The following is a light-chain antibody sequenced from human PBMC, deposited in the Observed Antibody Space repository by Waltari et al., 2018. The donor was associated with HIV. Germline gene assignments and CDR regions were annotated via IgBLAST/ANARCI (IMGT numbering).Light chain of an antibody. CDR3: MQGTHWPYT. V-gene: IGKV4-1*01. CDR2: WAS. J-gene: IGKJ2*01. Sequence: DIVMTQSPDSLAVSLGERATIKCKSSQTVFYSSNNKNYLSWYQQKAGQPPKLIIYWASSRQSGVPDRFSGSGSGTDFTLTISSLQAEDVGTYYCMQGTHWPYTFGQGTMLEI. CDR1: QTVFYSSNNKNY.